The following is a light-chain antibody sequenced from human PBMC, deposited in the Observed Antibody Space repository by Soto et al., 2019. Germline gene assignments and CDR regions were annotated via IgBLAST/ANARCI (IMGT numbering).Light chain of an antibody. V-gene: IGKV3-15*01. CDR3: QQFGSSPPMT. Sequence: EIVMTQSPGTLSVSPGERATLSCRASQSVGSNLAWYQQKPGQAPRLLIHGASTRATGVAARFSGSGSGTEFTLTINSLQSEDFANYYCQQFGSSPPMTFGQGTRLEIK. CDR2: GAS. J-gene: IGKJ5*01. CDR1: QSVGSN.